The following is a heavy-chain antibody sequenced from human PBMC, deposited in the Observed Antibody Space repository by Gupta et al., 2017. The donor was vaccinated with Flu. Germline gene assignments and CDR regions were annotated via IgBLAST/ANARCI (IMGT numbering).Heavy chain of an antibody. CDR1: GFPFRYYA. CDR3: AKDISRGRSTTSPDF. Sequence: QVQLVESGGGVVQPGRSLRLSCSASGFPFRYYAITWVRQAPGKGLEWVTVIWYDGTTKYYADSVMGRFAISRDNSKNTVYLQMNSLSAGDTAFYYCAKDISRGRSTTSPDFWGQGTLVTVSS. J-gene: IGHJ4*02. V-gene: IGHV3-33*06. CDR2: IWYDGTTK. D-gene: IGHD2-2*01.